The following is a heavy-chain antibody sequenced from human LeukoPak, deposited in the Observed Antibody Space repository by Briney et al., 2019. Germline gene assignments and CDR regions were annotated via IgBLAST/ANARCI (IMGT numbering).Heavy chain of an antibody. CDR2: ISSSGSTI. CDR1: GFTFSDYY. D-gene: IGHD3-16*01. Sequence: GGSLRLSCAASGFTFSDYYVSWIRQAPGKGLEWVSYISSSGSTIYYADSVKGRFTISRDNAKNSLYLQMNSLRAEDTAVYYCARVFGATVNDAFDIWGQGTMVTVSS. J-gene: IGHJ3*02. CDR3: ARVFGATVNDAFDI. V-gene: IGHV3-11*01.